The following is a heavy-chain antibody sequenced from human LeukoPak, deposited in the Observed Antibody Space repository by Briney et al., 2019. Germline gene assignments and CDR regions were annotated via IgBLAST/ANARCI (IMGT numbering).Heavy chain of an antibody. J-gene: IGHJ4*02. CDR2: ISGSGGTT. V-gene: IGHV3-23*01. CDR1: GFTFSSYA. CDR3: AKDRQRKQPRGFDS. Sequence: PGGSLRLSCAASGFTFSSYAMYWVRQAPGKGLEWVSAISGSGGTTYYADSVKGRFAISRDNSQNTLYLQVNSLRAEDTAVYYCAKDRQRKQPRGFDSWGQGTLVIVSS. D-gene: IGHD1-1*01.